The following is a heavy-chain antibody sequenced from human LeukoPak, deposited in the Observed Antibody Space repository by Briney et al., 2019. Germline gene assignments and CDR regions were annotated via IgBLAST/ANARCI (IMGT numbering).Heavy chain of an antibody. D-gene: IGHD3-22*01. V-gene: IGHV3-30*02. J-gene: IGHJ5*02. CDR2: IRYDGSNK. Sequence: GGSLRLSCAASGFTFSSYGMHWVRQAPGKGLEWVAFIRYDGSNKYYADFVKGRCTISRDNAKNTLYLQMNSLSAEDTAVYYCAKDLYYYDSTGPNWFDPRGQGTLVPVSS. CDR1: GFTFSSYG. CDR3: AKDLYYYDSTGPNWFDP.